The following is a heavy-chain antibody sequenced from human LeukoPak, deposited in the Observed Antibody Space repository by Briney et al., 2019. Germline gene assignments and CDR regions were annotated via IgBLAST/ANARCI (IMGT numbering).Heavy chain of an antibody. V-gene: IGHV5-51*01. CDR3: ARIRLVAASLEAFDS. J-gene: IGHJ3*02. CDR1: GYRFSDYW. Sequence: GESPRIFCYGSGYRFSDYWIGWVRQIPGKGLEWMGIIYPGDSDTTYSPSLQGQVTISADESISTAYLHWSSLKAPDTAMYYWARIRLVAASLEAFDSWGQGTTVTVSS. D-gene: IGHD2-15*01. CDR2: IYPGDSDT.